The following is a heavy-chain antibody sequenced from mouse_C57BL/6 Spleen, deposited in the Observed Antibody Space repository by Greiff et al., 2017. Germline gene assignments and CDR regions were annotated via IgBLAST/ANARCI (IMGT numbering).Heavy chain of an antibody. CDR3: ARESDDGYWGWFAY. CDR2: INPYNGDT. J-gene: IGHJ3*01. Sequence: VQLQQSGPELVKPGDSVKISCKASGYSFTGYFMNWVMQSHGKSLEWIGRINPYNGDTFYNQKFKGKATLTVDKSSSTAHMELRSLTSEDSAVYYCARESDDGYWGWFAYWGQGTLVTVSA. D-gene: IGHD2-3*01. V-gene: IGHV1-20*01. CDR1: GYSFTGYF.